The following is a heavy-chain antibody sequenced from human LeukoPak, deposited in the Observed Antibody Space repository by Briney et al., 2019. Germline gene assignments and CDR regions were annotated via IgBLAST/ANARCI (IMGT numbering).Heavy chain of an antibody. CDR2: IYYSGST. CDR3: ARDRWGGGYYRWFDP. V-gene: IGHV4-59*01. Sequence: PSETLSLTCTVSGGSISSYYWSWIRQPPGKGLEWIGYIYYSGSTNYNPSLKSRVTISVDTSKNQFSLKLSSVTAADTAVYYCARDRWGGGYYRWFDPWGQGTLVTVSS. J-gene: IGHJ5*02. CDR1: GGSISSYY. D-gene: IGHD1-26*01.